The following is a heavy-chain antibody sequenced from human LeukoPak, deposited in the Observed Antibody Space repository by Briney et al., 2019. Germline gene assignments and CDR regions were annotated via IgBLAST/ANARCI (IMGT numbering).Heavy chain of an antibody. J-gene: IGHJ4*02. D-gene: IGHD3-22*01. CDR3: ARDRGTYYYDSSGSETDY. V-gene: IGHV3-48*01. CDR1: GFTFSSYW. CDR2: ISSSSSTI. Sequence: GGSLRLSCAASGFTFSSYWMNWVRQAPGKGLEWVSYISSSSSTIYYADSVKGRFTISRDNAKNSLYLQMNSLRAEDTAVYYCARDRGTYYYDSSGSETDYWGQGTLVTVSS.